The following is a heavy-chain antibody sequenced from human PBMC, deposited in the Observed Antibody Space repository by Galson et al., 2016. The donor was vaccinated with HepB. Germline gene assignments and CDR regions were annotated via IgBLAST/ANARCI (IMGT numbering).Heavy chain of an antibody. Sequence: SVKVSCKASGYTFTSYYMHWVRQAPGQGLEWMGIINPSGGSTTYAQKFQGRVTMTRASSTSTVYMKLTSLRSEDTAVYYCARGCSSTSCYNAFDIWGPGTKVTVSS. J-gene: IGHJ3*02. D-gene: IGHD2-2*02. CDR3: ARGCSSTSCYNAFDI. V-gene: IGHV1-46*01. CDR1: GYTFTSYY. CDR2: INPSGGST.